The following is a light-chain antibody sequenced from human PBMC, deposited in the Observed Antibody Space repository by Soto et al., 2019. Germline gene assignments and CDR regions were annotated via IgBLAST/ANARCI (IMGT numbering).Light chain of an antibody. J-gene: IGKJ1*01. CDR1: QSITTYY. CDR2: DTS. CDR3: HHYGDSTET. Sequence: EIVLTQSPGTLSLSPGERATLSCRASQSITTYYLAWHQQKPDQAPRLLIYDTSTPATGIPDRFSGSGSGTDFTLTISRLEPEDSAVYYCHHYGDSTETFGLGTKVEIK. V-gene: IGKV3-20*01.